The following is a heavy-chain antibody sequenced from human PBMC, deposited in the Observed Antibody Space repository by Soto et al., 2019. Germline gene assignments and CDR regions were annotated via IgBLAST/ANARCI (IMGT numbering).Heavy chain of an antibody. V-gene: IGHV1-18*01. J-gene: IGHJ4*02. CDR3: ARGPGYYDFWSGYYTFDY. D-gene: IGHD3-3*01. CDR2: ISAYNGNT. CDR1: GYTFTSYG. Sequence: ASVKVSCKASGYTFTSYGISWVRQAPGQGLEWMGWISAYNGNTNYAQKLQGRVTMTTDTSTSTAYMELRSLRSDDTAVYYCARGPGYYDFWSGYYTFDYWGQGTLVTVSS.